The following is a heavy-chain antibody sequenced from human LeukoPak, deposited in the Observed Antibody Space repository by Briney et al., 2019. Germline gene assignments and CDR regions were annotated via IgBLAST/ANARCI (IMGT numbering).Heavy chain of an antibody. CDR2: IKQDGSEK. D-gene: IGHD3-22*01. CDR3: ARDVYDSSGYYDDY. CDR1: GFTFSSYW. J-gene: IGHJ4*02. Sequence: GGSLRLSCAASGFTFSSYWMSWVRQAPGKGLEWVANIKQDGSEKYYVDSVKGRFTISRDNAKNSLYLQMNSLRAEDTAVNYCARDVYDSSGYYDDYWGQGTLVTVSS. V-gene: IGHV3-7*04.